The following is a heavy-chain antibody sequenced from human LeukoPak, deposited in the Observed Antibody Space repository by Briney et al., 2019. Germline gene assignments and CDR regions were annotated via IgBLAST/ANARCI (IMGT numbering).Heavy chain of an antibody. CDR3: ARDAQGYYDSSGYPDY. CDR1: GYTFTGYY. V-gene: IGHV1-2*02. Sequence: ASVKVSCKASGYTFTGYYMHWVRQAPGQGLEWMGWINPNSGGTNYAQKIQGRVTMTRDTSISTAYMELSRLRSDDTAVYYCARDAQGYYDSSGYPDYWGQGTLVTVSS. D-gene: IGHD3-22*01. CDR2: INPNSGGT. J-gene: IGHJ4*02.